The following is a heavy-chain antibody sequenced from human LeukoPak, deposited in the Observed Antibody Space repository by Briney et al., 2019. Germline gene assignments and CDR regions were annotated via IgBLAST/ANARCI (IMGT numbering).Heavy chain of an antibody. CDR2: IYSTGGT. Sequence: SETLSLTCTVSGASYWGWVRQSPEMGLEWIGSIYSTGGTYYNPSLKSRLTISLDTSKRQFSLKMTSMTAADTAVYYCASLRDDGGNYPRFDYWGQGALVTVSS. D-gene: IGHD4-23*01. CDR3: ASLRDDGGNYPRFDY. CDR1: GASY. V-gene: IGHV4-39*07. J-gene: IGHJ4*02.